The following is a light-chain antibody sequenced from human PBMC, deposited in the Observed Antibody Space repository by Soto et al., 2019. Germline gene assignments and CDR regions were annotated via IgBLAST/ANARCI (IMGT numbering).Light chain of an antibody. J-gene: IGKJ1*01. CDR1: HSISSNY. CDR3: QQYGTLRT. CDR2: SAS. Sequence: EIVLTQSPGTLSLSPGERVTLSCRASHSISSNYLAWYQQKPGQAPRLLIYSASNRATGIPDRFSGSGSGTDFNLSISRLEPEDFAVYYCQQYGTLRTFGQGNNVEIK. V-gene: IGKV3-20*01.